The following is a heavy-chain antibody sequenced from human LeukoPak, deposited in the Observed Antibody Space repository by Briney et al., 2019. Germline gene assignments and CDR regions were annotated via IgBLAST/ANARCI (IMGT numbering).Heavy chain of an antibody. CDR3: ARDRTWVATY. CDR2: INYSGGT. CDR1: GGSITSYY. J-gene: IGHJ4*02. D-gene: IGHD2-21*02. Sequence: SETLSLTCTVSGGSITSYYWSWIRQAPGKGLDWIGYINYSGGTNYNSFLKSRVTISVDTSKNQFYLKLSSVTAADTAVYYCARDRTWVATYWGQGTLVTVSS. V-gene: IGHV4-59*01.